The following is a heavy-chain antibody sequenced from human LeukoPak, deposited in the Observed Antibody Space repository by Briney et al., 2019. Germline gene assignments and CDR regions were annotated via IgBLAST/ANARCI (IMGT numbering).Heavy chain of an antibody. V-gene: IGHV1-2*06. CDR1: GYTFTGYY. D-gene: IGHD6-19*01. CDR3: ARIQAPIAVAGTAYFDY. CDR2: IKPNSGGT. Sequence: SSVKVSCKASGYTFTGYYMHWVRQAPGQGLEWMVRIKPNSGGTNYAQKFQGRVTMTRDTSISTAYMELSRLRSDDTAVYYCARIQAPIAVAGTAYFDYWGQGTLVTVSS. J-gene: IGHJ4*02.